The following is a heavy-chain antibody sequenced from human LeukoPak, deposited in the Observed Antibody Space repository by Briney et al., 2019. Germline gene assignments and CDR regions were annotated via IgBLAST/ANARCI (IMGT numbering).Heavy chain of an antibody. CDR3: ARWGTSSLDY. D-gene: IGHD6-6*01. CDR2: IWYDGSYK. Sequence: GGSLILSCAASGFTFSSYGMQWVRQAPGQGLEWVAVIWYDGSYKYHADSVKGRFTISRDNSRNTLYLQMDSLRAEDTAVYYCARWGTSSLDYWGQGTLVTVSS. J-gene: IGHJ4*02. CDR1: GFTFSSYG. V-gene: IGHV3-33*01.